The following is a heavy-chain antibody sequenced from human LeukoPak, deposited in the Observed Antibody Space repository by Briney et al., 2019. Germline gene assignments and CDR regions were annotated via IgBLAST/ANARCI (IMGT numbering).Heavy chain of an antibody. CDR2: VSYSGDT. D-gene: IGHD1-26*01. J-gene: IGHJ4*02. Sequence: SETLSLTCTVSGGSISGHFWSWIRQPAGKGLEWIGFVSYSGDTNYSPSFNGRVTISLDTSKSQFSLNLNSVTAADTAVYFFARGGASSRYFGYWGQGTLVTVSS. V-gene: IGHV4-59*11. CDR1: GGSISGHF. CDR3: ARGGASSRYFGY.